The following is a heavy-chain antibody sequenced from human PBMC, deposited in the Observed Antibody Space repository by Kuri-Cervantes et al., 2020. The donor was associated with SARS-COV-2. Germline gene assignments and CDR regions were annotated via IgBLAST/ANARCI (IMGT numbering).Heavy chain of an antibody. V-gene: IGHV3-33*08. D-gene: IGHD4-17*01. CDR1: GFTFSSYG. CDR2: IWYDGSNK. CDR3: ALYGDYYY. Sequence: GESLKISCAASGFTFSSYGMHWVRQAPGKGLEWVAVIWYDGSNKYYADSVKGRFTISRENTKNTLYLQMNSLRAEDTAVYYCALYGDYYYWGQGTLVTVSS. J-gene: IGHJ4*02.